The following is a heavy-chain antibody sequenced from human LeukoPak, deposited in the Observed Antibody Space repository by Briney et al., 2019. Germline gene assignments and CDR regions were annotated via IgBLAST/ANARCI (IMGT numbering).Heavy chain of an antibody. D-gene: IGHD1-1*01. CDR1: GGSLSDYF. J-gene: IGHJ6*03. CDR2: IYTSGST. CDR3: ASRLEGPRDYYYYYMDV. V-gene: IGHV4-4*07. Sequence: SETLSLTCTVSGGSLSDYFWTWVRQPAGKGLEWIGRIYTSGSTNYNPSLKSRVTMSVDTSKNRFSLKLSSVTAADTAVYYCASRLEGPRDYYYYYMDVWGKGTTVTVSS.